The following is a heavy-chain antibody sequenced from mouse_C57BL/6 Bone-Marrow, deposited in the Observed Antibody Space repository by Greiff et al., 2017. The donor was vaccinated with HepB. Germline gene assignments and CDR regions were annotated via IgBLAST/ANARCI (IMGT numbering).Heavy chain of an antibody. CDR3: ARENGGLFAY. CDR2: IYPGDGDT. CDR1: GYAFSSSW. Sequence: QVQLQQSGPELVKPGASVKISCKASGYAFSSSWMNWVKQRPGKGLEWIGRIYPGDGDTNYNGKFKSKATLTVDKPSSTAYMQLSSLTSEDSAVYYCARENGGLFAYWGQGTLVTVSA. V-gene: IGHV1-82*01. D-gene: IGHD3-1*01. J-gene: IGHJ3*01.